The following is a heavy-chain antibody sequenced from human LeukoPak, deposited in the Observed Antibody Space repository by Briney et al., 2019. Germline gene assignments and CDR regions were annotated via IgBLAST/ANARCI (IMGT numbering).Heavy chain of an antibody. CDR2: IYSDNT. CDR3: AKGLRWFGNFYFNYFDH. V-gene: IGHV3-66*03. J-gene: IGHJ4*02. D-gene: IGHD3-10*01. CDR1: GFTVSSNS. Sequence: GGSLRLSCTVSGFTVSSNSMSWVRQAPGKGLEWVSFIYSDNTHYSDSVKGRFTISRDNSENTLFLQLDSLRTEDTAVYYCAKGLRWFGNFYFNYFDHWGQGTLVTVSS.